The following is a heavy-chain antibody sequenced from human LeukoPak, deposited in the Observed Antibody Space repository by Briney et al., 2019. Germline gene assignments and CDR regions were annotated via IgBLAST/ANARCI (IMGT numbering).Heavy chain of an antibody. D-gene: IGHD2-21*01. CDR3: ARGSYYNWFDP. CDR1: GYAFTSYD. CDR2: MNPNSGNT. Sequence: ASVKVSCKASGYAFTSYDINWVRQATGQGLEWMGWMNPNSGNTGYAQKFQGRVTITRNTSISTAYMELSSLRSEDTAVYYCARGSYYNWFDPWGQGTLVTVSS. V-gene: IGHV1-8*03. J-gene: IGHJ5*02.